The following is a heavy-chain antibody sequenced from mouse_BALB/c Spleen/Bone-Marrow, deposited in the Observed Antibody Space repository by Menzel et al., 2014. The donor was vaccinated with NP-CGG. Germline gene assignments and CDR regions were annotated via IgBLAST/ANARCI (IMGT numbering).Heavy chain of an antibody. Sequence: VQLQQSGTVLTRPGASVKMSCKAPGYSFTSYWMHWVKQRPGQGLEWIGAIYPGNSDTTYNQKFKGKAKLTAVTSASTAYMELSSLTNEDSAVYYCTRNWDWYFDVWGAGTTVTVSS. CDR3: TRNWDWYFDV. V-gene: IGHV1-5*01. CDR1: GYSFTSYW. D-gene: IGHD4-1*01. CDR2: IYPGNSDT. J-gene: IGHJ1*01.